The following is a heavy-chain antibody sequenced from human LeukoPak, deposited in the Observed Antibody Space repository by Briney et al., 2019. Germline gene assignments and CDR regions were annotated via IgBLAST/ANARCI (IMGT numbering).Heavy chain of an antibody. V-gene: IGHV1-2*02. D-gene: IGHD6-19*01. J-gene: IGHJ4*02. CDR1: GYSFSAYY. Sequence: ASVKVSCRASGYSFSAYYVHWVRQAPGQGLEWMGWINPNSGGTNYAQKFQGRVTMTRDTSISTAYMELSRLRSDDTAVYYCACWPQWLGGGWGQGTLVTVSS. CDR3: ACWPQWLGGG. CDR2: INPNSGGT.